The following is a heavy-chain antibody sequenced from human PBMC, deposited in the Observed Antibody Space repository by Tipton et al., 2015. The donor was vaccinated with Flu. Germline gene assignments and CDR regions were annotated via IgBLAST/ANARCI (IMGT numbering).Heavy chain of an antibody. CDR2: INSDGSST. Sequence: SLRLSCAASGFTFSSYWMHWVRQAPGKGLVWVSRINSDGSSTSYADSVKGRFTISRDNAKNSLFLQMNSLRAEDTAVYYCARQGGFGEFDSWGQGTLVTVSS. V-gene: IGHV3-74*01. J-gene: IGHJ4*02. CDR1: GFTFSSYW. D-gene: IGHD3-10*01. CDR3: ARQGGFGEFDS.